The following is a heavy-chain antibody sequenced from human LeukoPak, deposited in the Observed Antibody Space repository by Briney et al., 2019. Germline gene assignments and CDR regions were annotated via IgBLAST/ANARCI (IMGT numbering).Heavy chain of an antibody. CDR3: ARNTSVNTSAHVFDY. Sequence: SETLSLTCTVSGGSISSYYWSWLRQPPGKGLEWIGYIYYSGSTNYNPSLKSRVTISVDTSKNQFSLTLSSVTAADTAVYYCARNTSVNTSAHVFDYWGQGTLVTVSS. D-gene: IGHD4-17*01. V-gene: IGHV4-59*01. CDR1: GGSISSYY. CDR2: IYYSGST. J-gene: IGHJ4*02.